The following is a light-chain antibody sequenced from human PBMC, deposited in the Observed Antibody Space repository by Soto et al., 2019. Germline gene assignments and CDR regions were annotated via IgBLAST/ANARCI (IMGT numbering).Light chain of an antibody. CDR3: QQYCSSPRA. Sequence: EIVLTQSPGTLSLSPGERATLSCRASQSVSSSYLAWYQQKPGQTPMLLIYGASRRGTGIPDRFSGSGSGTDFTLTISRLEPEDLPVYYCQQYCSSPRAFGQGTKVEIK. V-gene: IGKV3-20*01. J-gene: IGKJ1*01. CDR1: QSVSSSY. CDR2: GAS.